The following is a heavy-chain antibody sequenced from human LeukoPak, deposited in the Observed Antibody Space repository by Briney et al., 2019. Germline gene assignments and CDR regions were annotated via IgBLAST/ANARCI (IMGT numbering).Heavy chain of an antibody. CDR3: AKTGGAGSNDY. Sequence: GGSLRLSCAASGFTFNSYGMHWVRQAPGKGLAWVAVISYDGSNKYYADSVKGRFTISRDNSKNTLYLQMNSLKPEDTAVYYCAKTGGAGSNDYWGQGTLVTVSS. J-gene: IGHJ4*02. CDR2: ISYDGSNK. V-gene: IGHV3-30*18. D-gene: IGHD5-24*01. CDR1: GFTFNSYG.